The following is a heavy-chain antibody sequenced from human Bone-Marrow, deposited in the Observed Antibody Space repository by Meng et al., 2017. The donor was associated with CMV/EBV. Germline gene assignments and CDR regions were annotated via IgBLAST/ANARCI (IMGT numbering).Heavy chain of an antibody. D-gene: IGHD3-3*01. CDR1: GYTFTGYY. J-gene: IGHJ4*01. V-gene: IGHV1-2*02. Sequence: ASVKVSCKASGYTFTGYYMHWVRQAPGQGLEWMGWINPNSGGTNYAQKFQGRVTMTRDTSISTAYMELSRLRSDDTAVYYCARSSDFWSGYYHYWGHGTLVTVSS. CDR2: INPNSGGT. CDR3: ARSSDFWSGYYHY.